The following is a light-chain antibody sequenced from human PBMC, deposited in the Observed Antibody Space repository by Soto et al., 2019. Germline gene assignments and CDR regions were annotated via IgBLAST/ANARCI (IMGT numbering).Light chain of an antibody. CDR2: EVS. CDR3: SSYTSSSTPYV. Sequence: QSVLTQPASVSGSPGQSITISCTGTSSDVGGYNYVSWYQQHPGKARKLLIYEVSNRPSGVSNRFSGSKSGNTSSLTISGRQAEDEADYYCSSYTSSSTPYVFGTGTKLTVL. V-gene: IGLV2-14*01. CDR1: SSDVGGYNY. J-gene: IGLJ1*01.